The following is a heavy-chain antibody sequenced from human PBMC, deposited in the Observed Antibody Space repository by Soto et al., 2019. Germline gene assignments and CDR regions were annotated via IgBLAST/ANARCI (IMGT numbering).Heavy chain of an antibody. CDR2: INHSGST. CDR3: ARGREYSSSGDFDS. D-gene: IGHD6-6*01. V-gene: IGHV4-34*01. J-gene: IGHJ4*02. Sequence: SETLSLTCAVYGGSFSGYYWSWIRQPPGKGLEWIGEINHSGSTNYNPSLKSRVTTSVDMSKNQFSLKLSSVTAADTAVYYCARGREYSSSGDFDSWGQGTLVTVSS. CDR1: GGSFSGYY.